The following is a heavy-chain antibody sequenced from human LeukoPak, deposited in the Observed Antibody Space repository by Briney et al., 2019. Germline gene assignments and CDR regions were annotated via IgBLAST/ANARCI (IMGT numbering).Heavy chain of an antibody. D-gene: IGHD6-19*01. V-gene: IGHV1-46*01. CDR2: INPSGGST. Sequence: GASVKVSCKASGYTFTSYYMHWVRQAPGQGLEWMGTINPSGGSTSYAQKFQGRVTMTRDTSTTTVYMELSSLRSEDTAVYYCARDDRIAVAGPYYFDYWGQGTLVTVSS. J-gene: IGHJ4*02. CDR3: ARDDRIAVAGPYYFDY. CDR1: GYTFTSYY.